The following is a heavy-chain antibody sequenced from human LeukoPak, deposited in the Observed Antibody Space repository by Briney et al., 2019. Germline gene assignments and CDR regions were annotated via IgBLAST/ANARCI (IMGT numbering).Heavy chain of an antibody. CDR1: GYTFTGYY. J-gene: IGHJ4*02. D-gene: IGHD3-3*01. V-gene: IGHV1-2*02. CDR3: ARDRSMEWLFDY. Sequence: ASVKVSCKASGYTFTGYYMHWVRQAPGQGLEWMGWINPNSGGTNYAQKFQGRVTTTRDTSISTAYMELSRLRSDDTAVYYCARDRSMEWLFDYWGQGTLVTVSS. CDR2: INPNSGGT.